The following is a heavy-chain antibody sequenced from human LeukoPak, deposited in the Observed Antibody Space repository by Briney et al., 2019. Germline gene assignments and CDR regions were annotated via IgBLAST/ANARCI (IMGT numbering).Heavy chain of an antibody. CDR2: IYYSGST. V-gene: IGHV4-39*01. CDR3: ATVTFQLRAFDI. Sequence: KPSETLSLTCTVSGGSISSSSYYWGWIRRPPGKGLEWIGSIYYSGSTYYNPSLKSRVTISVDTSKNQFSLKLSSVTAADTAVYYCATVTFQLRAFDIWGQGTMVTVSS. CDR1: GGSISSSSYY. J-gene: IGHJ3*02. D-gene: IGHD2/OR15-2a*01.